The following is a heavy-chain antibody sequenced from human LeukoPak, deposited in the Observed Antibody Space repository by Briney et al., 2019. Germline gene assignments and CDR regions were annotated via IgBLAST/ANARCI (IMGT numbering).Heavy chain of an antibody. CDR3: ARVDPLWSGYDYGWFDP. V-gene: IGHV4-61*02. CDR1: GGSISSGSYY. Sequence: SQTLSLTCTVSGGSISSGSYYWSSVRQPAGTGLEWVGRIYACGNPNYNASLKSRVTISVDTAKNQFSLNLSSVTAADTAVYYCARVDPLWSGYDYGWFDPWGQGTLVTVSS. CDR2: IYACGNP. J-gene: IGHJ5*02. D-gene: IGHD5-12*01.